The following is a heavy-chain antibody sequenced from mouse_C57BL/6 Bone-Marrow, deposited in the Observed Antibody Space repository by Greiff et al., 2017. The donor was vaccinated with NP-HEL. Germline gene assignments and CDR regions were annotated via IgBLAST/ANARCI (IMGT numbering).Heavy chain of an antibody. D-gene: IGHD4-1*01. Sequence: QVQLQQSGPELVKPGASVKISCKASGYSFTSYYIHWVKQRPGQGLEWIGWIYPGSGNTKYNEKFKGKATLTADTSSSTAYIQLSSLTSEDSAVYYCARGVADWDLAWFAYWGQGTLVTVSA. V-gene: IGHV1-66*01. J-gene: IGHJ3*01. CDR1: GYSFTSYY. CDR2: IYPGSGNT. CDR3: ARGVADWDLAWFAY.